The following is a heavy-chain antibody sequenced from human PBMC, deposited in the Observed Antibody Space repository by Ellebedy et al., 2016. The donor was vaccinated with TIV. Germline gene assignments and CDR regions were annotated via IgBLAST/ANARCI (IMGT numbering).Heavy chain of an antibody. V-gene: IGHV3-15*01. CDR3: TTGPTVTKAFDY. CDR1: GFTFSNAW. CDR2: IKSKSDGGTT. J-gene: IGHJ4*02. D-gene: IGHD4-11*01. Sequence: GGSLRLXXAASGFTFSNAWMSWVRQAPGKGLEWVGRIKSKSDGGTTDYAAPMKGRFTISRDESKNRLYLQMNSLKTDDTAVYFCTTGPTVTKAFDYWGQGTLVTVSS.